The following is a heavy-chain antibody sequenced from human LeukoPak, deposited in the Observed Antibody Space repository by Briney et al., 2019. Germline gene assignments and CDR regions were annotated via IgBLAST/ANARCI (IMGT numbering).Heavy chain of an antibody. V-gene: IGHV1-2*02. CDR3: GWSPNTFYLDY. J-gene: IGHJ4*02. Sequence: ASVKVSCKASGYTVTGYYIHWVRQAPGQGLEWMGWINPNSGGTNSAQKFQGRVTTTSDTSISTAYMELSRLQSDDTAVYYCGWSPNTFYLDYWGQGTLVTVSS. CDR1: GYTVTGYY. D-gene: IGHD2-15*01. CDR2: INPNSGGT.